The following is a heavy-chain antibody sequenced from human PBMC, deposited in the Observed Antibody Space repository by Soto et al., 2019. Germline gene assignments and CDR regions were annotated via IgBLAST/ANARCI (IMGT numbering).Heavy chain of an antibody. CDR1: GYTFTTYG. Sequence: QVHLVQSGAEVKKPGASVKVSCKGSGYTFTTYGITWVRQAPGQGLEWMGWISAHNGNTNYAQKPQGRVTVTRDTSTSTAYMELRSLRSVDTAVYYCARGRYGDYWGQGALVTGSS. D-gene: IGHD1-1*01. J-gene: IGHJ4*02. CDR2: ISAHNGNT. V-gene: IGHV1-18*01. CDR3: ARGRYGDY.